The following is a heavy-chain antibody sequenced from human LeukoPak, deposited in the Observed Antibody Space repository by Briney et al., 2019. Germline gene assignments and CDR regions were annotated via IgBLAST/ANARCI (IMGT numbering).Heavy chain of an antibody. CDR3: ATSSLIYGDYEAFDI. CDR1: GYTFTGYH. CDR2: INPDSGMT. D-gene: IGHD4-17*01. J-gene: IGHJ3*02. Sequence: ASVKVSCKASGYTFTGYHMHWVRQAPGQGLEWMGWINPDSGMTNYAQEFQGRVTMTRDTSISTAHMELSRLRSEDTAVYYCATSSLIYGDYEAFDIWGHGTVVTVSS. V-gene: IGHV1-2*02.